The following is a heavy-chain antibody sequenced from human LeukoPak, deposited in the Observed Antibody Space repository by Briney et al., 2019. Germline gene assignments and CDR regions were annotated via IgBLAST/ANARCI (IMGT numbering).Heavy chain of an antibody. D-gene: IGHD6-6*01. V-gene: IGHV4-61*02. CDR3: AREVEIAARPRGSLYYYYYYMDV. Sequence: SQTLSLTCTVSGGSISSGSYYWSWIRQPAGKGLEWIGRIYTSGSTNYNPSLKSRVTISVDTSKNQFSLKLSSVTAADTAVYYCAREVEIAARPRGSLYYYYYYMDVWGKGTTVTVSS. CDR2: IYTSGST. CDR1: GGSISSGSYY. J-gene: IGHJ6*03.